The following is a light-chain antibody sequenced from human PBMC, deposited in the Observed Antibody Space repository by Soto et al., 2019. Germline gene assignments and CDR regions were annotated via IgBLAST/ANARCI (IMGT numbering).Light chain of an antibody. CDR2: EVS. J-gene: IGLJ2*01. CDR3: SSYTTSTSFIL. CDR1: SSDIGNYDF. V-gene: IGLV2-14*01. Sequence: QSVLTQPASVSGSPGQSITISCTGTSSDIGNYDFVSWYQQVPGTAPKAMIYEVSSRPSGVSNRFSGSKSGNTASLTISGLQAEDEAYYYCSSYTTSTSFILFGGGTQRPS.